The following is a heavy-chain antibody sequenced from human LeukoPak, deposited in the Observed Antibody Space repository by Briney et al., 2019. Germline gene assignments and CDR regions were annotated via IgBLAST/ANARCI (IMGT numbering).Heavy chain of an antibody. CDR2: IYSSGST. CDR3: ARDSSGPFDY. D-gene: IGHD3-22*01. CDR1: GFTVSSNY. V-gene: IGHV3-66*01. Sequence: QPGGSLRLSCAASGFTVSSNYMNWVRQAPGKGLEWVSVIYSSGSTYYADSVKGRFSISRDNSKNTLYLQMNSLRAEDTAVYYCARDSSGPFDYWGQGTLVTVSS. J-gene: IGHJ4*02.